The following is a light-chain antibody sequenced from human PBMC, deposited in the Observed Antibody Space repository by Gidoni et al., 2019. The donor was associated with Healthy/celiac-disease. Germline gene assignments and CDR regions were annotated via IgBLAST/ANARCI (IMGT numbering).Light chain of an antibody. CDR3: QQYNSYPCS. CDR1: QSISSW. J-gene: IGKJ2*04. V-gene: IGKV1-5*03. CDR2: KAS. Sequence: DIQMTQSPSTLSASVGDRVTITCRVSQSISSWLAWYQQKPGKAPKLLIYKASSLESGVPSRFSGSGSGTEFTLTISSLQPDDVATYYCQQYNSYPCSFGQGTKLEIK.